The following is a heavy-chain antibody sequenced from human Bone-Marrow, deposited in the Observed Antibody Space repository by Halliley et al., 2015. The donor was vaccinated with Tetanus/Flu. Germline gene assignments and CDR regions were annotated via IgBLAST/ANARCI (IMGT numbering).Heavy chain of an antibody. CDR1: GDSINSSSW. CDR2: ISQSGSS. V-gene: IGHV4-4*02. J-gene: IGHJ6*02. D-gene: IGHD3-10*01. Sequence: TLSLTCTVSGDSINSSSWWNWVRQSPGKGLEWIGEISQSGSSNYNPSLKSRATLSVDKSNNQFSLRLSSVTAADTAVYYCASQQPASYGASYYCGGRDVWGQGTAVTV. CDR3: ASQQPASYGASYYCGGRDV.